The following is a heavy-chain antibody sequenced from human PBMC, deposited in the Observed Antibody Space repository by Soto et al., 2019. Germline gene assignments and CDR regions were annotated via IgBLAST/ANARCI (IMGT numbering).Heavy chain of an antibody. CDR3: ARGLRYDSLLGWFDP. J-gene: IGHJ5*02. V-gene: IGHV4-30-4*08. CDR2: IYYSGST. D-gene: IGHD3-22*01. Sequence: SETLSLTCTVSGGSINSYYWSWIRQPPGKGLEWIGYIYYSGSTYYNPSLKSRVTISVDTSKNQFSLKLSSVTAADTAVYYCARGLRYDSLLGWFDPWGQGTLVTVSS. CDR1: GGSINSYY.